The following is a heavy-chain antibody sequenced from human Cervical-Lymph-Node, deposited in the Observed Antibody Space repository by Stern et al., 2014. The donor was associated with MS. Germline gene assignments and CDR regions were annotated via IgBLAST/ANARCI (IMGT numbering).Heavy chain of an antibody. CDR3: AKGGSGSYLD. J-gene: IGHJ4*02. CDR2: NSYDGRDK. CDR1: GFVFRRYA. Sequence: DQLVESGGGVVQPGRSLRLSCAASGFVFRRYALHWVRQAPGKGLEWVALNSYDGRDKYDTDSVKGRFTVSRDNSNNTVDLEMNSLRLEDTAVYYCAKGGSGSYLDWGQGSLVTVSS. D-gene: IGHD1-26*01. V-gene: IGHV3-30*04.